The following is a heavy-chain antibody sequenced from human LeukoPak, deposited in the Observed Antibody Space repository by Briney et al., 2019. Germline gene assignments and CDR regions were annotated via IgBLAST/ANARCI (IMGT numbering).Heavy chain of an antibody. CDR1: GFTFDDYA. D-gene: IGHD3-16*01. CDR2: IYSGGST. CDR3: ARDWGLLDYYGMDV. Sequence: GGSLRLSCAASGFTFDDYAMHWVRQAPGKGLEWVSVIYSGGSTYYADSVKGRFTISRDNSKNTLYLQMNSLRAEDTAVYYCARDWGLLDYYGMDVWGKGTTVTVSS. V-gene: IGHV3-53*01. J-gene: IGHJ6*04.